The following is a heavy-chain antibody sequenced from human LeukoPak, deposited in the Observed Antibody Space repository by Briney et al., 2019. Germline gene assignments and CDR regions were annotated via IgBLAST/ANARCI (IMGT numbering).Heavy chain of an antibody. CDR3: AREGLPYSGDH. CDR2: ISAISNTM. V-gene: IGHV3-48*01. CDR1: GFTFYSYS. D-gene: IGHD4-11*01. Sequence: GGSLRLSCAASGFTFYSYSMNWVRQAPGKGLEWVSYISAISNTMYYADSVKGRFTISRDNAKNSLSLQMDSLTADDTGVYYCAREGLPYSGDHWGQGTLVTASS. J-gene: IGHJ4*02.